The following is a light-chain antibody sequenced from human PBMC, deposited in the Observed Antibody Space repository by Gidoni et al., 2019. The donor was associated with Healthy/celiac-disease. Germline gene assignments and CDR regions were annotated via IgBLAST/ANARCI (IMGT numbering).Light chain of an antibody. J-gene: IGKJ1*01. CDR3: QQSYSTPRT. Sequence: DIQMTQSPSSLSASVGDRVTITCRASQSISSYLNWYQQKPGKAPKLLIYAASNLQSGVPSRFSGSGSVTDFTLTISSLQPEDFATYSCQQSYSTPRTFGQXNQGGNQT. CDR2: AAS. CDR1: QSISSY. V-gene: IGKV1-39*01.